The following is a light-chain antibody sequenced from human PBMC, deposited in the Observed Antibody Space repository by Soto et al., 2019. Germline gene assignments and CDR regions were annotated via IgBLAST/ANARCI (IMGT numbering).Light chain of an antibody. CDR3: SSYTTGGSDV. J-gene: IGLJ1*01. Sequence: QSPLTQPASVSGSPGQSITIPCTGTSSDVGGYIYVSSYQMHPPRGPKPTISEVTSRPPCVSNRSSGSKTGNTASLTISRLQAEDEADHSCSSYTTGGSDV. V-gene: IGLV2-14*01. CDR2: EVT. CDR1: SSDVGGYIY.